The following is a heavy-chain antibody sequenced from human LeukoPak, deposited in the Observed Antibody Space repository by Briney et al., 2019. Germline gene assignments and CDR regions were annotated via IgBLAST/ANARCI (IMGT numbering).Heavy chain of an antibody. CDR2: INHSGST. CDR1: GGSFSGYY. Sequence: SETLSLTCAVYGGSFSGYYRSWSRQPPGKGLEWIGEINHSGSTNYNPSLKSRVTISVDTSKNQFSLKLSSVTAADTAVYYCARDRYCSGGSCTHDAFDIWGQGTMVTVSS. J-gene: IGHJ3*02. CDR3: ARDRYCSGGSCTHDAFDI. D-gene: IGHD2-15*01. V-gene: IGHV4-34*01.